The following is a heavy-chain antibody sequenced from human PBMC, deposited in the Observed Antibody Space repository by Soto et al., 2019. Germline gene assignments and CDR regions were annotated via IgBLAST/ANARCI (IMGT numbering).Heavy chain of an antibody. J-gene: IGHJ3*02. Sequence: PGGSVRLSCAASGFTFSSYGMHWVRQAPGKGLEWVAVISYDGSNKYYADSVKGRFTISRDNSKNTLYLQMNSLRAEDTAVYYCAKDEDSGAGAFDIWGLGTMVIVSS. CDR1: GFTFSSYG. D-gene: IGHD2-15*01. CDR2: ISYDGSNK. V-gene: IGHV3-30*18. CDR3: AKDEDSGAGAFDI.